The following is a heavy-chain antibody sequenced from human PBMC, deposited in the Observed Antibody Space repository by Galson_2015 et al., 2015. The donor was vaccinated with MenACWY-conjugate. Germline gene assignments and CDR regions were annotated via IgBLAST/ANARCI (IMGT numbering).Heavy chain of an antibody. Sequence: SLRLSCAASGLSFSNYWMHWVRQAPGKGLVWVSRINSDGTTTNYADSVKGRFTISRDNAKNTLYLQMNSLRAEDTAVYYCARRTLSGVYCYFDSWGQGTLVTVSS. CDR3: ARRTLSGVYCYFDS. J-gene: IGHJ4*02. D-gene: IGHD5/OR15-5a*01. CDR1: GLSFSNYW. CDR2: INSDGTTT. V-gene: IGHV3-74*01.